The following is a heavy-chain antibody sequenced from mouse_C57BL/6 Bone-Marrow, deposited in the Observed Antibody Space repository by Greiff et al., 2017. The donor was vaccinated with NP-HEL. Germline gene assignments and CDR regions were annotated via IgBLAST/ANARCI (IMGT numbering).Heavy chain of an antibody. Sequence: EVQLVESGGGLVQPKGSLKLSCAASGFTFNTYAMHWVRQAPGTGLEWVARIRSKSSNYATYYADSVKDRFTISRDDSQSMLYLQMNNLKTEDTAMYYCVREGVAKGRYYFDYWGQGTTLTVSS. J-gene: IGHJ2*01. CDR2: IRSKSSNYAT. CDR1: GFTFNTYA. CDR3: VREGVAKGRYYFDY. D-gene: IGHD1-1*01. V-gene: IGHV10-3*01.